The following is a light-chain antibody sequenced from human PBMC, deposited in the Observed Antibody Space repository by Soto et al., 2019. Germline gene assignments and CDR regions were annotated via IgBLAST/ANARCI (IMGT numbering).Light chain of an antibody. Sequence: QSVLTQPASVSGSPGQSITISCTGTSSDVGGYNYVSWYQHHPGKAPELMIYGVSNRPSGVSHRFSGSKSGNTASLTISGLQAEDEADYYCSSYTGSSTLLFGGGTKLTVL. V-gene: IGLV2-14*03. CDR1: SSDVGGYNY. CDR3: SSYTGSSTLL. J-gene: IGLJ2*01. CDR2: GVS.